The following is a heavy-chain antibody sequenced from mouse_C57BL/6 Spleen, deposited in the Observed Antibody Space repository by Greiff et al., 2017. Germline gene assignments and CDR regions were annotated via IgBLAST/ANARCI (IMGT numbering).Heavy chain of an antibody. CDR3: ATYGNYYFDY. V-gene: IGHV5-6*01. CDR2: ISSGGSYT. CDR1: GFTFSSYG. D-gene: IGHD2-1*01. Sequence: EVQRVESGGDLVKPGGSLKLSCAASGFTFSSYGMSWVRQTPDKRLEWVATISSGGSYTYYPDSVKGRFTISRDNAKNTLYLQMSSLKSEDTAMYYCATYGNYYFDYWGQGTTLTVSS. J-gene: IGHJ2*01.